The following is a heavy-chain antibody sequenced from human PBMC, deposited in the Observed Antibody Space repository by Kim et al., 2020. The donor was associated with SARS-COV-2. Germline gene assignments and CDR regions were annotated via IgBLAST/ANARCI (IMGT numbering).Heavy chain of an antibody. CDR1: GFKFSDAW. Sequence: GGSLRLSCAVSGFKFSDAWMSWVRQAPGKGLEWVGRIAANADGGATEYATDVKGRFSLSRDDSRNTVYLQMNSLEADDTGVYYCVADQHEGESLRWGQGT. V-gene: IGHV3-15*04. D-gene: IGHD3-16*01. J-gene: IGHJ4*02. CDR2: IAANADGGAT. CDR3: VADQHEGESLR.